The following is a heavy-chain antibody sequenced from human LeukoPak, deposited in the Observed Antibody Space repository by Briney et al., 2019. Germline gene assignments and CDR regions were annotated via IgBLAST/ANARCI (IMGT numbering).Heavy chain of an antibody. V-gene: IGHV4-38-2*01. CDR1: GYSISSGYY. CDR2: IYHSGST. Sequence: PSETLSLTCAVSGYSISSGYYWGWIRQPPGKGLEGIGSIYHSGSTYYNPAIKSLVTISVDTSKNQFSLKLSSVTAADTAVYYCARVLGGEQLFDYWGQGTLVTVSS. J-gene: IGHJ4*02. CDR3: ARVLGGEQLFDY. D-gene: IGHD6-13*01.